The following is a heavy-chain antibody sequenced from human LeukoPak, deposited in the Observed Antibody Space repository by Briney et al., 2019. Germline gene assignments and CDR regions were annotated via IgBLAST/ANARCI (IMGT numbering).Heavy chain of an antibody. D-gene: IGHD3-3*01. J-gene: IGHJ4*02. CDR1: VGSISSSSYY. V-gene: IGHV4-39*01. CDR2: IYYSGST. Sequence: ASETLSLTCTVSVGSISSSSYYWGWIRQPPGRGLEWIGSIYYSGSTYYNPSLKSRVTISVDTSKNQFSLKLSSVTAADTAVYYCARQNNFDFWSGFFDYWGLGALVTVSS. CDR3: ARQNNFDFWSGFFDY.